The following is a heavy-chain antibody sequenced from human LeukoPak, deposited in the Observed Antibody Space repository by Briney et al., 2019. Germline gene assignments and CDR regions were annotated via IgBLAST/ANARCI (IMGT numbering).Heavy chain of an antibody. CDR1: GYSIRSGYH. CDR2: INYSEKP. V-gene: IGHV4-38-2*02. D-gene: IGHD4-11*01. CDR3: ARSEINDYMNY. Sequence: SETPSLTCSVSGYSIRSGYHWAWIRQPPGKGLEWIGSINYSEKPYYNPSLKSRVTISVDTSKNQFSLKMTSVTAADTAFYFCARSEINDYMNYWGQGMPVTVPS. J-gene: IGHJ4*02.